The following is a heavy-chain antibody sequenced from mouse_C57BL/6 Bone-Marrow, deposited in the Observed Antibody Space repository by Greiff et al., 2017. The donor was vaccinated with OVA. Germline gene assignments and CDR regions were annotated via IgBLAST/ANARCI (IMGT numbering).Heavy chain of an antibody. CDR2: INSNNGGT. CDR1: GYTFTDYN. V-gene: IGHV1-18*01. Sequence: DVQLQESGPELAKPGASVKIPCKASGYTFTDYNMDWVKQSHGKSLEWIGDINSNNGGTIYNQKFKGKATLNVDKSSSTAYMEIRSLTSEDTAVYYCARGGYYDYDGGAWFAYWGQGTLVTVSA. D-gene: IGHD2-4*01. J-gene: IGHJ3*01. CDR3: ARGGYYDYDGGAWFAY.